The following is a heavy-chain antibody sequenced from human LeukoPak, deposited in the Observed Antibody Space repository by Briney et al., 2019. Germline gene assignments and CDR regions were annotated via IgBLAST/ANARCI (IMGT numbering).Heavy chain of an antibody. Sequence: SETLSLTCTVSGGSISSYYWSWIRQPPGKGLEWIGYIYYSGSTNYNPSLKSRVTISVDTSKNQFSLKLSSVTAADTAVYYCARVQKKQWRSVHFDYWGQGTLVTVSS. J-gene: IGHJ4*02. D-gene: IGHD6-19*01. V-gene: IGHV4-59*12. CDR3: ARVQKKQWRSVHFDY. CDR2: IYYSGST. CDR1: GGSISSYY.